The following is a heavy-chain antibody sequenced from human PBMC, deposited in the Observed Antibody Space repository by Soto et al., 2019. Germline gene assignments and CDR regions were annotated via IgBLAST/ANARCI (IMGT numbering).Heavy chain of an antibody. J-gene: IGHJ4*02. CDR3: ARSMHYSDGSNYSPFDY. D-gene: IGHD3-22*01. CDR1: GGSVSSGNYY. CDR2: FYYTGST. V-gene: IGHV4-61*01. Sequence: SETLSLTCTVSGGSVSSGNYYWSWIRQPPGKGLEWIGYFYYTGSTNYNPSLKSRVTISADASKNQFSLRLSSLTAADTAVYYCARSMHYSDGSNYSPFDYWGQGTLVTVSS.